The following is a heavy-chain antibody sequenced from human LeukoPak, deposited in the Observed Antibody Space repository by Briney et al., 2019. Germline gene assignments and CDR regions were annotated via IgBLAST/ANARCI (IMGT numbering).Heavy chain of an antibody. J-gene: IGHJ6*02. CDR3: AREEGTTVTTRYYYYYGMDA. V-gene: IGHV3-33*01. Sequence: PGRSLRLSCAASGFTFSSYGMHWVRQASGKGLEWVAVIWYDGSNKYYADSVKGRFTISRDNSKNTLYLQMNSLRAEDTAGYYCAREEGTTVTTRYYYYYGMDAWGQGTTVTVSS. CDR2: IWYDGSNK. CDR1: GFTFSSYG. D-gene: IGHD4-17*01.